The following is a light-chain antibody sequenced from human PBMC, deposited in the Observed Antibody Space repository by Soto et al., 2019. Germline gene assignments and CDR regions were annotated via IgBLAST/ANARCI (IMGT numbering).Light chain of an antibody. Sequence: EIVLTQSPATLSLSPGERATLSCRASQSVSSNLAWYQQKPGQAPRLLIYGASTRATGIPARFSGSGSGTEFTLTISSLQSEDFADYYCQQYNNWPPYTFGQGTKVDIK. CDR1: QSVSSN. J-gene: IGKJ2*01. CDR3: QQYNNWPPYT. V-gene: IGKV3-15*01. CDR2: GAS.